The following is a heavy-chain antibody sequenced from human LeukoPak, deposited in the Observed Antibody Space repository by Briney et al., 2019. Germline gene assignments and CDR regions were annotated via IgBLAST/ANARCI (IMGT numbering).Heavy chain of an antibody. CDR2: ITSSSSYA. D-gene: IGHD2-15*01. CDR1: GFTFSTYN. J-gene: IGHJ4*02. CDR3: ATGLGYCSGGSCYSLED. V-gene: IGHV3-21*01. Sequence: GGSLRLSCEASGFTFSTYNMNWVRQAPGKRLEWVSSITSSSSYAFYADSVKGRFTISRDNAKSSLYLQMNSLRAEDTAVYYCATGLGYCSGGSCYSLEDWGQGTLVTVSS.